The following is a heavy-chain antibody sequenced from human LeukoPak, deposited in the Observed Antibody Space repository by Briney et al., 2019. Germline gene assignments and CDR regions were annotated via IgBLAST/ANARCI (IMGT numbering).Heavy chain of an antibody. CDR2: ISYDGSSK. D-gene: IGHD3-10*01. V-gene: IGHV3-30*18. Sequence: GGSLRLSCAASGFTFSSYAMHWVRQAPGKGLEWVAVISYDGSSKDYADSAKGRFNISRDDSKNTLYLQMNSLRVDDTAVYYCAKDATLFGDQYFDYWGQGTLVIVSS. CDR1: GFTFSSYA. J-gene: IGHJ4*02. CDR3: AKDATLFGDQYFDY.